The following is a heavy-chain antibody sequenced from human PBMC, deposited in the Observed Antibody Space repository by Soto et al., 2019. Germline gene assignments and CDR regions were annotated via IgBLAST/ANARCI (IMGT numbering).Heavy chain of an antibody. CDR1: GYSFTSYW. CDR3: ARRLRRDYYYYYGMDV. D-gene: IGHD4-17*01. Sequence: PGESLKISCKGSGYSFTSYWIGWVRQMPGKGLEGGGIIYPGDSDTRYSPSSQGQVTISAAKSIRTAYLQCSSLTASDTAMYYCARRLRRDYYYYYGMDVWGQGTPVTVSS. J-gene: IGHJ6*02. V-gene: IGHV5-51*01. CDR2: IYPGDSDT.